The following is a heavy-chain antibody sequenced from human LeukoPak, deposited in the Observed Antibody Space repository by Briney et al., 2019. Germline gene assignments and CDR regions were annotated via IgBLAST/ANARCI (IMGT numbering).Heavy chain of an antibody. CDR1: GGSISSGSYY. V-gene: IGHV4-61*02. D-gene: IGHD3-10*01. J-gene: IGHJ6*03. CDR2: IYTSGST. CDR3: ARDRTPGSRYYYYYYMGV. Sequence: SETLSLTCTVSGGSISSGSYYWSWIRQPAGKGLEWIGRIYTSGSTNYNPSLKSRVTISVDTSKNQFSLKLSSMTAADTAVYYCARDRTPGSRYYYYYYMGVWGKGTTVTISS.